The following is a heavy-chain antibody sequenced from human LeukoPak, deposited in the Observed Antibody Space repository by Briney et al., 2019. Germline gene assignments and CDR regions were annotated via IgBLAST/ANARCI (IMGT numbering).Heavy chain of an antibody. D-gene: IGHD6-13*01. CDR3: ARGWRRQLADYNWFDP. CDR2: INHSGST. CDR1: GGSFSGYY. Sequence: SETLSLTCAVYGGSFSGYYWSWIRQPPGKGLEWIGEINHSGSTNYNPSLKSRVTISVDTSKNQFSLKLSSVTAADTAVYYCARGWRRQLADYNWFDPWGQGTLVTVSS. V-gene: IGHV4-34*01. J-gene: IGHJ5*02.